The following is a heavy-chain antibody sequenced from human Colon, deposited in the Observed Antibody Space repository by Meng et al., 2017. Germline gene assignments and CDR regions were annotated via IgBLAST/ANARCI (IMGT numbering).Heavy chain of an antibody. CDR2: IIPSSGVA. D-gene: IGHD1-7*01. CDR3: ARDGGNYDFDY. Sequence: VQLVQSGRVLKKPGASVKLSCKASGYTFTDCYVHWVRQAPGQGLEWMGRIIPSSGVANSAQKFQGRVTLTRDTSISTAYMELSSLRSDDTAIYYCARDGGNYDFDYWGQGTLVTVSS. CDR1: GYTFTDCY. V-gene: IGHV1-2*06. J-gene: IGHJ4*02.